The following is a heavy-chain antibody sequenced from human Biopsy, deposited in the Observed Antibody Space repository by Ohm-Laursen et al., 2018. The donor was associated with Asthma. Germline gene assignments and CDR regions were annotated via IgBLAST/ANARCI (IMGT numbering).Heavy chain of an antibody. Sequence: SVKVSCKSLGGTFNTYVIGWVRQAPGQGLEWMGGINSVLGTTTYPQKFQDRVTITADDSTSTVYMELSSLRSEDPAVYYCARKAGSCISRTCYSLDFWGQGTLVTVSS. J-gene: IGHJ4*02. CDR3: ARKAGSCISRTCYSLDF. D-gene: IGHD2-2*01. V-gene: IGHV1-69*13. CDR1: GGTFNTYV. CDR2: INSVLGTT.